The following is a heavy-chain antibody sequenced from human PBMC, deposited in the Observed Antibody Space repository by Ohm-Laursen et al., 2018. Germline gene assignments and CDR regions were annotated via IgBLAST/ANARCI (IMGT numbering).Heavy chain of an antibody. CDR3: ARIITVAGDDC. CDR1: GFTFSTYS. CDR2: ISDSSSSV. V-gene: IGHV3-48*01. J-gene: IGHJ4*02. D-gene: IGHD6-19*01. Sequence: SLRLSRAASGFTFSTYSMNWVRQATGKGLEWVSYISDSSSSVYYADSVRGRFTISRDNAKNSLYLQMNSLRAEDTAVYYCARIITVAGDDCWGQGTLVTVSS.